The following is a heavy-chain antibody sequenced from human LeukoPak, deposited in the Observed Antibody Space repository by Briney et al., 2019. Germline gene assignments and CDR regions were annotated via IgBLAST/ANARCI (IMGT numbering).Heavy chain of an antibody. D-gene: IGHD6-19*01. J-gene: IGHJ4*02. CDR2: IYGGGST. CDR1: GFTVSSNY. CDR3: ASRPGGWYGEDS. Sequence: GGSLRLSCAASGFTVSSNYMSWVRQAPGKGLEWVSVIYGGGSTYYADSVRGRFTISRDTFTNTVNLQMNSLRVEDTAVYYCASRPGGWYGEDSWGQGTLVTVSS. V-gene: IGHV3-53*01.